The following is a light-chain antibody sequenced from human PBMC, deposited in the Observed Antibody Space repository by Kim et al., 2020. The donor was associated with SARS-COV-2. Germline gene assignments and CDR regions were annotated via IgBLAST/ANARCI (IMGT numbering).Light chain of an antibody. Sequence: EIVVTQSPGTLSLSPGGRAIFSCRVSQSVDNRYLAWYQKKPGQGPRLLISSASSRATGISDRFSGSGSRTDFTLTISRVEPDDSAVYYCQQYDISPYNFGQGTKLEIK. CDR1: QSVDNRY. CDR2: SAS. V-gene: IGKV3-20*01. J-gene: IGKJ2*01. CDR3: QQYDISPYN.